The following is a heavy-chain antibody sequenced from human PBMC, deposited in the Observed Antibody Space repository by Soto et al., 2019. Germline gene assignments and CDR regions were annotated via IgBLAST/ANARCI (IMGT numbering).Heavy chain of an antibody. CDR3: AAQRNFDFWSGYYTGGSFDY. Sequence: PSETLSLTCAVSSGSISSSNWWSWVRQPPGKGLEWIGEIYHSGSTNYNPSLKSRVTISVDKSKDQFSLKLSSVTAADTSVYYCAAQRNFDFWSGYYTGGSFDYWGQGTLVTVSS. CDR2: IYHSGST. V-gene: IGHV4-4*02. D-gene: IGHD3-3*01. J-gene: IGHJ4*02. CDR1: SGSISSSNW.